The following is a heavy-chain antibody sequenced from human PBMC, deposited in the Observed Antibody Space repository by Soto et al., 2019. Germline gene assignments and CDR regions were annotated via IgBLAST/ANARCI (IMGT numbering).Heavy chain of an antibody. Sequence: PGGSLRLSCAASGFTFDGYAMRWVRQAPGEGLEWVSGISWNSGSIGYADSVKGRFTISRDNAKNSLYLQMNSLRTEDTALYYCAKDVDAGYRPAEFDYWGQGTLVTVSS. V-gene: IGHV3-9*01. CDR2: ISWNSGSI. CDR3: AKDVDAGYRPAEFDY. CDR1: GFTFDGYA. J-gene: IGHJ4*02. D-gene: IGHD3-9*01.